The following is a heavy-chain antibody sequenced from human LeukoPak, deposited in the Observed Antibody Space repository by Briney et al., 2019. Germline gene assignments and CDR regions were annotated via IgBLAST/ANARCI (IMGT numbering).Heavy chain of an antibody. J-gene: IGHJ4*02. V-gene: IGHV3-7*04. Sequence: GGSLRLSCAASGFTFRSYWMSGVRQAPGKGLEWVANIKKDGSEKYYGDSVKGRFTISRDNAKSVLYLQVNNPRADDTAVYYCARGVWDCTNGVCYYVLPDYWGQGTLVTVSS. CDR1: GFTFRSYW. D-gene: IGHD2-8*01. CDR3: ARGVWDCTNGVCYYVLPDY. CDR2: IKKDGSEK.